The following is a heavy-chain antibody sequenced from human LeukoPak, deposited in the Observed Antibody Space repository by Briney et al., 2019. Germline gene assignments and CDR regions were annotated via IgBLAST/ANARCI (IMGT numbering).Heavy chain of an antibody. CDR3: AREDLGYCSSTSCHFDY. CDR1: GFTFSSYA. J-gene: IGHJ4*02. CDR2: ISYDGSNK. Sequence: GGSLRLSCAASGFTFSSYAMHWVRQAPGKGLEWVAVISYDGSNKYYADSVKGRFTISRDNSKNTLYLQMNSLRAEDTAVYYCAREDLGYCSSTSCHFDYWGQGTLVTVSS. D-gene: IGHD2-2*01. V-gene: IGHV3-30-3*01.